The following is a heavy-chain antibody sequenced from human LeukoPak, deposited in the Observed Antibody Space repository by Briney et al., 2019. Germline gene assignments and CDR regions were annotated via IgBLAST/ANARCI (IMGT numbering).Heavy chain of an antibody. CDR2: MNPNSGNT. CDR3: ARGRGSGHKENWFDP. Sequence: GASVKVSCKASGYAFTTYDTNWVRQATGQGPELMGWMNPNSGNTGYTQNFQGRVTMTRNTSISTAYMELSSLKSEDTAVYYCARGRGSGHKENWFDPWGQGTLVTVSS. V-gene: IGHV1-8*01. CDR1: GYAFTTYD. D-gene: IGHD6-19*01. J-gene: IGHJ5*02.